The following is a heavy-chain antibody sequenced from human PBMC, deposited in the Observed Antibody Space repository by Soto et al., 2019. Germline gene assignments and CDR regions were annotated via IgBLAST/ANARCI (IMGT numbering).Heavy chain of an antibody. CDR2: TYYRCQWYN. CDR3: ARGRSSRWFFDY. CDR1: GDSLSSNSAP. Sequence: PSQTLSLTSAIPGDSLSSNSAPWNWIRQSPSRGLEWLGRTYYRCQWYNEYAVSVKSRITINPDTSENQFSLQLDSVTPEDTAVYYCARGRSSRWFFDYWGPGTLVTVSS. V-gene: IGHV6-1*01. J-gene: IGHJ4*02. D-gene: IGHD6-19*01.